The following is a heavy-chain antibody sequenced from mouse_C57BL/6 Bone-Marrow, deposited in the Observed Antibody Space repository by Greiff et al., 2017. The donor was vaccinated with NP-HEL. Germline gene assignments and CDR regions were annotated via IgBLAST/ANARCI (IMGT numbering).Heavy chain of an antibody. CDR3: TRWDYYGSRDAMDY. CDR2: IYPGGGYT. J-gene: IGHJ4*01. V-gene: IGHV1-63*01. CDR1: GYTFTNYW. D-gene: IGHD1-1*01. Sequence: VKLVESGAELVRPGTSVKMSCKASGYTFTNYWIGWVKQRPGHGLEWIGDIYPGGGYTNYNEKFKGKATLTADKSSSTAYMQFSSLTSEDSAIYYCTRWDYYGSRDAMDYWGQGTSVTVSS.